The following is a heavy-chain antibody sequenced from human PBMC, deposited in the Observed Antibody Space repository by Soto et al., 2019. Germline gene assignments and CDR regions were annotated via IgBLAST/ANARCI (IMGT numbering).Heavy chain of an antibody. CDR2: ISGSFFST. J-gene: IGHJ4*02. D-gene: IGHD5-12*01. V-gene: IGHV3-23*01. CDR1: GFTFSSYA. CDR3: AKGVEMATPNTGDY. Sequence: GGSLRLSCAASGFTFSSYAMSLVRQAPVNVLELVSAISGSFFSTYYSDSLKGRFTISIYNSKNTLYLQMNILIADYTSVYYCAKGVEMATPNTGDYWGQGTMVTVSS.